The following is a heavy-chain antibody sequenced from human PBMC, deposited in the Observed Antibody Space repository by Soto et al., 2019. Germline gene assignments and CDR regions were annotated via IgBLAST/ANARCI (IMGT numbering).Heavy chain of an antibody. V-gene: IGHV4-39*07. J-gene: IGHJ6*02. CDR1: GGSISGSSFY. Sequence: SETLSLTCAVSGGSISGSSFYWGWIRQPPEKGLESIGSIHYSGSTYYNPSLKSRVTISVDTSKNQFSLKLSSVTAADTAVYYCARGRIRITMVRGVSIRGDHYGMDVWGQGTTVTVSS. CDR2: IHYSGST. D-gene: IGHD3-10*01. CDR3: ARGRIRITMVRGVSIRGDHYGMDV.